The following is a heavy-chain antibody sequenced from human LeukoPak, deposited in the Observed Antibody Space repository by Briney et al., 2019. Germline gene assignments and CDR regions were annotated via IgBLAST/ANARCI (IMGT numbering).Heavy chain of an antibody. J-gene: IGHJ6*02. CDR3: ARSGSTYYYGMDV. CDR1: GFTFSSYG. V-gene: IGHV3-30*03. Sequence: GRSLRLSCAASGFTFSSYGMHWVRQAPGKGLEWVAVISYDGSNKYYADSVKGRFTISRDNSKNTLYLQMNSLRAEDTAVYYCARSGSTYYYGMDVWGQGTTVTVSS. D-gene: IGHD3-10*01. CDR2: ISYDGSNK.